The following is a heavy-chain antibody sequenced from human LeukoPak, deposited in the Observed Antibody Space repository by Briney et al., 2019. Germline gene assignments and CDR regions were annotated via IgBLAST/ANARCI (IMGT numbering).Heavy chain of an antibody. Sequence: SETLSLTCTVSGGSISSYYWSWIRQPAGKGLEWIGRIYTSGSTNYNPSLKSRVTMSVDTSKNQFSLKLSSVTAADTAVYYCALQSGMAVAGTGAFDIWGQGTMVTVSS. D-gene: IGHD6-19*01. V-gene: IGHV4-4*07. CDR2: IYTSGST. J-gene: IGHJ3*02. CDR3: ALQSGMAVAGTGAFDI. CDR1: GGSISSYY.